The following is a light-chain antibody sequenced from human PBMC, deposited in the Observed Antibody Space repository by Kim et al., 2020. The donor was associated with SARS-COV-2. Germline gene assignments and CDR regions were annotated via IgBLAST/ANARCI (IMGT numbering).Light chain of an antibody. CDR1: SGHSSYA. CDR3: QTWGTGFSV. Sequence: QLVLTQSPSASASLGASVKLTCTLSSGHSSYAIAWHQQQPEKGPRYLMKLNSDGSHSKGDGNPDRFSGSSSGAERYLTISSLQSEDEADYYCQTWGTGFSVFGGGTKLTVL. J-gene: IGLJ3*02. CDR2: LNSDGSH. V-gene: IGLV4-69*01.